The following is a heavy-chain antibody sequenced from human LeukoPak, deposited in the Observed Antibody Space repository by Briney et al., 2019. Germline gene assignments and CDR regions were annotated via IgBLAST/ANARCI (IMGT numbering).Heavy chain of an antibody. CDR1: GYSFTTYW. D-gene: IGHD1-26*01. CDR2: IYPGDSHT. CDR3: ARASIMGATQSPFDY. V-gene: IGHV5-51*01. J-gene: IGHJ4*02. Sequence: PGESLKISCQASGYSFTTYWIGWVRQIPGKGLEWMGIIYPGDSHTNYSPSFQGQVTISADKSISTAYLQWSSLKASDTAMYYCARASIMGATQSPFDYWGQGTLVTVSS.